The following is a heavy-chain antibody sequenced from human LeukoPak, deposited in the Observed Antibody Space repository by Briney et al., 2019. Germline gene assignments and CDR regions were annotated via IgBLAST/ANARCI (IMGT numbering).Heavy chain of an antibody. CDR3: ARDAAASEDYYFDY. V-gene: IGHV3-30-3*01. J-gene: IGHJ4*02. D-gene: IGHD6-13*01. CDR1: GFTFSSSA. Sequence: QAGGSLRLSCAASGFTFSSSAMHWVRQAPGKGLEWVAVISYDGSKNYYADSVKGRFTLSRDNSKNTLYLQMNSLKAEDTAVYFCARDAAASEDYYFDYWGQGTLVTV. CDR2: ISYDGSKN.